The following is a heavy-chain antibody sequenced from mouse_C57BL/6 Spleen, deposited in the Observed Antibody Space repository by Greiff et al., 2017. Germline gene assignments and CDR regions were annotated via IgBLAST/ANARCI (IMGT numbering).Heavy chain of an antibody. J-gene: IGHJ4*01. Sequence: EVKLQQSGPELVKPGASVKISCKASGYTFTDYYMNWVKQSHGKSLEWIGDINPNNGGTSYNQKFKGKATLTVDKSSSTAYMELRSLTSEDSAVYYCARGSYVDYYAMDYWGQGTSVTVSS. CDR2: INPNNGGT. CDR3: ARGSYVDYYAMDY. D-gene: IGHD1-1*02. V-gene: IGHV1-26*01. CDR1: GYTFTDYY.